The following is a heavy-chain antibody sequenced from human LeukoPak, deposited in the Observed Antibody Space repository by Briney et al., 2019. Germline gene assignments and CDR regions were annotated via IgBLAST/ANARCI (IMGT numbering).Heavy chain of an antibody. CDR3: AKERGSSGYFDY. D-gene: IGHD6-6*01. Sequence: GRFTISRDNSKNSLYLQMNSLRAEDTALYYCAKERGSSGYFDYWGQGTLVTVSS. J-gene: IGHJ4*02. V-gene: IGHV3-43*01.